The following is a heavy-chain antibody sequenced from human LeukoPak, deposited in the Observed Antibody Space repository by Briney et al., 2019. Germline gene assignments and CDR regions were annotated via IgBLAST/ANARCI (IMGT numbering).Heavy chain of an antibody. CDR2: IYHSGST. J-gene: IGHJ4*02. CDR3: ARLSGKGTDY. CDR1: GGSISSSNW. Sequence: PSETLSLTCAVSGGSISSSNWWSWVRQPPGKGLEWIGEIYHSGSTNYNPSLKSRDTISVDKSKDQFSLKLSSVTAADTAVYYCARLSGKGTDYWGQGTLVTVSS. V-gene: IGHV4-4*02. D-gene: IGHD3-10*01.